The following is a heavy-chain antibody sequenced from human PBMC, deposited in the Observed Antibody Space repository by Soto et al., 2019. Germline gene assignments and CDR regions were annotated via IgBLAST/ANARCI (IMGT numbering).Heavy chain of an antibody. CDR3: AKGQAGDYFPYFAF. Sequence: GASVKVSCKVSGYTLTELSMHWVRQAPGKGLEWMGGFDPEDGETIYAQKFQGRVTMTEDTSTDTAYMELSSLRSEDTAVYYCAKGQAGDYFPYFAFWGQGTLVPGSS. D-gene: IGHD4-17*01. J-gene: IGHJ4*02. V-gene: IGHV1-24*01. CDR2: FDPEDGET. CDR1: GYTLTELS.